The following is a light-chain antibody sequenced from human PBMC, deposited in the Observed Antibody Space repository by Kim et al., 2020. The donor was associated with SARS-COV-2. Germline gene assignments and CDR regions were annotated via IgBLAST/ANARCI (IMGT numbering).Light chain of an antibody. CDR2: DAS. V-gene: IGKV1-5*01. CDR1: QSIRNW. J-gene: IGKJ4*01. CDR3: QQYSTYWFT. Sequence: ASVGDRVTITCRASQSIRNWLAWYQQKPGKAPKLLIYDASGLESGVPSRFSGSGSGTDFTLTISGLQPDDFATYYCQQYSTYWFTFGGGTKVDIK.